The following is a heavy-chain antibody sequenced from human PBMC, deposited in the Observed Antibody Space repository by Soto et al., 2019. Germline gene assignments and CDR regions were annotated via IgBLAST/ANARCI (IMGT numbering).Heavy chain of an antibody. V-gene: IGHV3-23*01. J-gene: IGHJ3*02. D-gene: IGHD2-15*01. CDR3: AKKGLGSLKTFCSCSGCHYAFYS. CDR2: ISGGGDGT. Sequence: EVQLLESGGGLVQPGGSLRLSCAASGFTFSSYAMRWVRQAPGKGLEWVPTISGGGDGTNYSDSVKGNFTISRDNAKNTLYLQMNSLRAEDTAISYCAKKGLGSLKTFCSCSGCHYAFYSWGQGTMVTVSS. CDR1: GFTFSSYA.